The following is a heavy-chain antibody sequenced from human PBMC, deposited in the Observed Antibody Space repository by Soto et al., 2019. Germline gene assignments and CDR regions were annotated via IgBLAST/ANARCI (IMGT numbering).Heavy chain of an antibody. CDR2: INPNSGGT. J-gene: IGHJ6*02. CDR3: ARTLETRGRYSYYYDMDV. D-gene: IGHD1-1*01. CDR1: GYTFTDYY. V-gene: IGHV1-2*02. Sequence: ASVKVSCKASGYTFTDYYMHWVRQAPGQGLEWMGWINPNSGGTNYAQKFQGRVTMTRDTSISTTYMELSRLRSDDTAVYYCARTLETRGRYSYYYDMDVWGQGTTVTVSS.